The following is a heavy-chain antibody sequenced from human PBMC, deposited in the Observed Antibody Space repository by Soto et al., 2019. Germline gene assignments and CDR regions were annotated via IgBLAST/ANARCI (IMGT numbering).Heavy chain of an antibody. CDR2: IYYSGST. Sequence: SETLSLTCTVSGGSISSYYWSWIRQPPGKGLEWIGYIYYSGSTNYNPSLKSRVTISVDTSKNQLSLKLSSVTAADTAVYYCARGFSSGWYGYFDYWGQGTLVTVSS. V-gene: IGHV4-59*01. D-gene: IGHD6-19*01. CDR1: GGSISSYY. J-gene: IGHJ4*02. CDR3: ARGFSSGWYGYFDY.